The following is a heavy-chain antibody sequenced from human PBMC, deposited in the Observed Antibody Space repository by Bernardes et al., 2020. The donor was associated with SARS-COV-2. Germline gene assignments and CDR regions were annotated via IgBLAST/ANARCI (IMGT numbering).Heavy chain of an antibody. D-gene: IGHD4-17*01. V-gene: IGHV4-59*01. CDR3: ARSDYGEKNYHGLDV. J-gene: IGHJ6*02. Sequence: SETLSLTCTVSGGSINTYYWSWIRQPPGKGLEWIGYIYHSGRTNHNPSLKSRLTISVDTSKNQFSLKLSSVTAADTAVYYCARSDYGEKNYHGLDVWGQGTSVTVSS. CDR2: IYHSGRT. CDR1: GGSINTYY.